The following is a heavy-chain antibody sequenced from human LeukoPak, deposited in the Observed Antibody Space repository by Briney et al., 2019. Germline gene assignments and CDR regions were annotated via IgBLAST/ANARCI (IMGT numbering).Heavy chain of an antibody. V-gene: IGHV3-23*01. Sequence: GGSLRLSCAASGFTFSSYGMSWVRQAPGKGLEWVSYISSSSSTIYYADSVKGRFTISRDNSKNTLYLQMNSLRAEDTAVYYCAKDPLGRSGYDDYWGQGTLVTVSS. CDR3: AKDPLGRSGYDDY. CDR1: GFTFSSYG. D-gene: IGHD5-12*01. CDR2: ISSSSSTI. J-gene: IGHJ4*02.